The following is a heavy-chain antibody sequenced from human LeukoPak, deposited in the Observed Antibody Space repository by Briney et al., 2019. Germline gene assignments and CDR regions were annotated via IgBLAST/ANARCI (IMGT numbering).Heavy chain of an antibody. V-gene: IGHV3-21*01. Sequence: GGSLRLSCAASGFTFSSYSMNWVRQAPGKGLEWVSSISRSSSYIYYADSLKGRFTITRDNAKISLFLQMNILRAEDTAVYYCARAAQSRSTKDYYYMDVWGKGTTVTVSS. J-gene: IGHJ6*03. D-gene: IGHD6-6*01. CDR1: GFTFSSYS. CDR2: ISRSSSYI. CDR3: ARAAQSRSTKDYYYMDV.